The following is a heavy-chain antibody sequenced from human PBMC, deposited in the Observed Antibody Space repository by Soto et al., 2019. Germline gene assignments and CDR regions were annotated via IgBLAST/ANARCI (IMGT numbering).Heavy chain of an antibody. V-gene: IGHV3-21*01. CDR2: ISSSSSYI. CDR3: ARDSRIAVAAELAAFDI. Sequence: GGSLSLSCAASGFNFRSYSMNWVRPAPGKGLEWVSSISSSSSYIYYADSVKGRFTISRDNAKNSLYLQMNSLRAEDTAVYYCARDSRIAVAAELAAFDIWGQGTMVTVSS. CDR1: GFNFRSYS. J-gene: IGHJ3*02. D-gene: IGHD6-19*01.